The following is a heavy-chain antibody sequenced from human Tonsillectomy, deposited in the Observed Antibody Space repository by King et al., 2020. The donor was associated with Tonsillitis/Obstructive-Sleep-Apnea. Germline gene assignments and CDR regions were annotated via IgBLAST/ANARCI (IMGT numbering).Heavy chain of an antibody. D-gene: IGHD6-19*01. J-gene: IGHJ4*02. Sequence: EQLVQSGAEVKKPGASVKVSCKASVYTFTGNYMHWVRQAPGQGLEWRGRINPYSGGTKSSRKCQGRVTMTTDTSIITGYMELSRLRSDDTAVYYCARGVAGTEYFFSGSEHPEFDYWGQGTLVLVSS. CDR2: INPYSGGT. V-gene: IGHV1-2*06. CDR3: ARGVAGTEYFFSGSEHPEFDY. CDR1: VYTFTGNY.